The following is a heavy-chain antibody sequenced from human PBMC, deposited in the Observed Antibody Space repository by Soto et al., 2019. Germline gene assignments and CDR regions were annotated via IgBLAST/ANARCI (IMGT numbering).Heavy chain of an antibody. D-gene: IGHD3-3*01. CDR3: AKVSARVVTTSYGMDV. Sequence: PGGSLRLSCAASGFTFSSNAMSWVRQAPGKGLEWVSAISGSGGSTYYADSVKGRFTISRDNSKNTLYLQMNSLRAEDTAVYYCAKVSARVVTTSYGMDVWGQGTTVTVSS. CDR1: GFTFSSNA. V-gene: IGHV3-23*01. CDR2: ISGSGGST. J-gene: IGHJ6*02.